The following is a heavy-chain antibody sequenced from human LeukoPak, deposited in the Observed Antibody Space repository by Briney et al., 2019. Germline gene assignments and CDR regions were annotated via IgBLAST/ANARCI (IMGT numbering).Heavy chain of an antibody. CDR2: IWYDGSNK. D-gene: IGHD6-19*01. V-gene: IGHV3-33*06. J-gene: IGHJ4*02. CDR1: GFTFSSYG. CDR3: AKDQHSSGWSTYPDH. Sequence: GGSLRLSCAASGFTFSSYGMHWVRQAPGKGLEWVAVIWYDGSNKYYADSVKGRFTISRDNSKNTLYLQMNSLRAEDTAVYYCAKDQHSSGWSTYPDHWGQGTLVTVSS.